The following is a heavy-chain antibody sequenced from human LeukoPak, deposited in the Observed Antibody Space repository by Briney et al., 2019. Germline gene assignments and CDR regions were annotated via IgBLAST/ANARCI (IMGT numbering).Heavy chain of an antibody. CDR3: AKNAGWELQD. J-gene: IGHJ4*02. D-gene: IGHD1-26*01. CDR2: IYHGGVT. Sequence: SETLSLTCAVSGGSVNNENWWSWVRQSPGTGLEWIGEIYHGGVTKYNPSLKSRVTISMDRSKNQLSLNLNSVAAADTAVYYCAKNAGWELQDWGQGTLVTVSS. V-gene: IGHV4-4*02. CDR1: GGSVNNENW.